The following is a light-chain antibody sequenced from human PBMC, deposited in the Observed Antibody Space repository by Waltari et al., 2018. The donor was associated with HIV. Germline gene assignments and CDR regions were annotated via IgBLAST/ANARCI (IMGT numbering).Light chain of an antibody. CDR3: HQYGTSRT. CDR2: GAF. V-gene: IGKV3-20*01. CDR1: QSITTNY. J-gene: IGKJ1*01. Sequence: EIVLTQSPATLSLSPGERATLSCRASQSITTNYLAWYQQKPGRAPRLLIYGAFITASGIPDRFSGSGSGTDFTLTISRLEPEDFAVYYCHQYGTSRTFGQGTKVDVK.